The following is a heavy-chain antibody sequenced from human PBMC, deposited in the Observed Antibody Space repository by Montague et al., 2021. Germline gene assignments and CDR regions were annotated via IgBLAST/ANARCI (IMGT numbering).Heavy chain of an antibody. CDR1: GGSISSINW. V-gene: IGHV4-4*02. Sequence: SETRSLTCAVSGGSISSINWWSWVRQPPGKGLEWIGEILHTGSTNYNPSLKSRVTISVDKSKNQFSLKLSSVTAADTAVYYCARDNGYCNITSCSPLTYWGQGTLVTVSS. CDR2: ILHTGST. J-gene: IGHJ4*02. CDR3: ARDNGYCNITSCSPLTY. D-gene: IGHD2-2*03.